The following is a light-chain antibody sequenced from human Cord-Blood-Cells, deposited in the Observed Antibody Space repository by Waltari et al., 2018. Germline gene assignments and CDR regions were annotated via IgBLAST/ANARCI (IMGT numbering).Light chain of an antibody. CDR1: SSTIGSNT. V-gene: IGLV1-44*01. Sequence: QSVLTQPPSASGTPGQRVTISCSASSSTIGSNTVNWYQQLPGTAPKLLIYSNNQRPSGVPDRFSGSKSGTSASLAISGLQSEDEADYYCAAWDDSLNGWVFGGGTKLTVL. CDR3: AAWDDSLNGWV. CDR2: SNN. J-gene: IGLJ3*02.